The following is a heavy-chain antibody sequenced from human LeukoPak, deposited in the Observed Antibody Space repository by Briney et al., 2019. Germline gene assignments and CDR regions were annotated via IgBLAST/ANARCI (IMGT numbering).Heavy chain of an antibody. CDR3: ARVPRVYGMDV. D-gene: IGHD3-10*01. V-gene: IGHV3-11*01. J-gene: IGHJ6*02. Sequence: GGSLRLSCAASGFTFSDYYMSWIRQAPGKGLEWVSYISSSGSTIYYADSVKGRFTTSGDNAKNSLYLQMNSLRAEDTAVYYCARVPRVYGMDVWGQGTTVTVSS. CDR2: ISSSGSTI. CDR1: GFTFSDYY.